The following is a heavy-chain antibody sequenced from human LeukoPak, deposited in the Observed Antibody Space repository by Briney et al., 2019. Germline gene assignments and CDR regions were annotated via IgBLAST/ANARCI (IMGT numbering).Heavy chain of an antibody. D-gene: IGHD4-11*01. J-gene: IGHJ3*02. Sequence: SETLSFTCAVSGYSISSGYYWGWIRQPPGKGLEWIGSIYHSGSTYYNPSLKSRVTISVDTSKNQFSLKLSSVTAADTAVYYCARTFYGNYASRAFDIWGQEAMVTVSS. CDR3: ARTFYGNYASRAFDI. CDR2: IYHSGST. V-gene: IGHV4-38-2*01. CDR1: GYSISSGYY.